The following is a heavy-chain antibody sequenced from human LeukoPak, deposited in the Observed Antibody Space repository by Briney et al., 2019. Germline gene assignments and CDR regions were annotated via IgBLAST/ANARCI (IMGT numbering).Heavy chain of an antibody. CDR3: AKDIGYYYDSSGYCRY. CDR1: GFTFSSYA. CDR2: ISGSGGST. J-gene: IGHJ4*02. V-gene: IGHV3-23*01. Sequence: GGSLRLSCAASGFTFSSYAMSGVRQAPGKGLEWVSAISGSGGSTYYADSVKGRFTISRDNSKNTLYLQMNSLRAEDTAVYYCAKDIGYYYDSSGYCRYWGQGTLVTVSS. D-gene: IGHD3-22*01.